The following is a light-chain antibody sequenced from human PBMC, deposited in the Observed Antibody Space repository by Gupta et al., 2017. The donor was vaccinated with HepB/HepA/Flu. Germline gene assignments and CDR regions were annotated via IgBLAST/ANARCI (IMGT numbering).Light chain of an antibody. Sequence: SSLLTQPPSVSVAPGKTARITCGGNNIGSKSRHWYQQKPGQAPVLVIYYDSDRPSGLPERFSGSNSGNTATLTISRVEAGDEADYYCQVWDSSSDHRVVFGGGTKLTVL. CDR2: YDS. CDR3: QVWDSSSDHRVV. J-gene: IGLJ2*01. CDR1: NIGSKS. V-gene: IGLV3-21*04.